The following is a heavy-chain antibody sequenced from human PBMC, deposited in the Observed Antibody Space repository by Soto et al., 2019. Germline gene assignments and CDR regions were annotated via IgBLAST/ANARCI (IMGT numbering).Heavy chain of an antibody. Sequence: PSETLSLTCSVSGASISNHIYYWGWFRQPPGKGLEWIGKIYSSGSSYYSTSLESRVTISVDTSKNQFSLKLSSVTAADTAVYYCARELMVRGATRYYYGMDVWGQGTTVTVSS. V-gene: IGHV4-39*07. CDR1: GASISNHIYY. J-gene: IGHJ6*02. CDR3: ARELMVRGATRYYYGMDV. D-gene: IGHD3-10*01. CDR2: IYSSGSS.